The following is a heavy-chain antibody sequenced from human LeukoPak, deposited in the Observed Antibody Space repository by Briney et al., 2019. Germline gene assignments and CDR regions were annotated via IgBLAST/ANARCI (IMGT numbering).Heavy chain of an antibody. CDR1: GYSFTSYW. Sequence: GESLKISCKGSGYSFTSYWIGWVRQMPGKGLEWMGIIYPDDSDTRYSPSFQGQVTISADKSISTAYLQWSSLKASDTAMYYCARQVSDSSGYDAFDIWGQGTMVTVSS. CDR2: IYPDDSDT. V-gene: IGHV5-51*01. D-gene: IGHD3-22*01. CDR3: ARQVSDSSGYDAFDI. J-gene: IGHJ3*02.